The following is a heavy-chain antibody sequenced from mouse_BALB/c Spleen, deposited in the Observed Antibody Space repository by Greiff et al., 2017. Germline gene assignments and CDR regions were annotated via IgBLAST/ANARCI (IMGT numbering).Heavy chain of an antibody. Sequence: EVQRVESGGGLVKPGGSLKLSCAASGFTFSSYTMSWVRQTPEKRLEWVATISSGGSYTYYPDSVKGRFTISRDNAKNTLYLQMSSLKSEDTAMYYCTKVVYDSVRYYFDYWGQGTTLTVSS. J-gene: IGHJ2*01. V-gene: IGHV5-6-4*01. CDR2: ISSGGSYT. CDR1: GFTFSSYT. D-gene: IGHD1-1*02. CDR3: TKVVYDSVRYYFDY.